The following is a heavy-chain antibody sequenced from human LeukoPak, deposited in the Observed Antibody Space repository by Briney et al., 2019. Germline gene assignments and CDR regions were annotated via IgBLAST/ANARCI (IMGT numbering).Heavy chain of an antibody. Sequence: GESLKISCKGSGYSFTSYWIGWVRQMPGKGLEWMGIIYPGDSDTRYSPSFQGRVTISADKSISTAYLQWSSLKASDTAIYYCARRYDFWSGYLNLFDPWGQGTLVTVSS. J-gene: IGHJ5*02. D-gene: IGHD3-3*01. CDR3: ARRYDFWSGYLNLFDP. V-gene: IGHV5-51*01. CDR1: GYSFTSYW. CDR2: IYPGDSDT.